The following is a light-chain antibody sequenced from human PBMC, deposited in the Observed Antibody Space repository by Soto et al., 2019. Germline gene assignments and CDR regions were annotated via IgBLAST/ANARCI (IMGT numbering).Light chain of an antibody. CDR1: SRDVGGYNY. J-gene: IGLJ2*01. CDR3: SSYAGSTVV. Sequence: QSALTQPPSASGSPGQSVTISCTGTSRDVGGYNYVSWYQQHPGKAPKPMIYDVSKRPSGVPDRFSGSKSGNTASLTVSGLQAEDEADYYCSSYAGSTVVFGGGTKLTVL. CDR2: DVS. V-gene: IGLV2-8*01.